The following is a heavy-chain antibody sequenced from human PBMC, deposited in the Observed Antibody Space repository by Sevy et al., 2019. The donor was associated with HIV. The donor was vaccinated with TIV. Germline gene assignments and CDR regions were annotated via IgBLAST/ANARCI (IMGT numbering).Heavy chain of an antibody. CDR3: ARLFSCGGDCYYLDY. Sequence: GGSLRLSCAASGFTFSDYDMHWVRQAPGKELEWVAVMSHDGNYKNHADSVKVRFTISRDNFKNTLYLQMKSLRVEDTAVYFCARLFSCGGDCYYLDYWGQGAPVTVSS. CDR1: GFTFSDYD. D-gene: IGHD2-21*02. J-gene: IGHJ4*02. V-gene: IGHV3-30*04. CDR2: MSHDGNYK.